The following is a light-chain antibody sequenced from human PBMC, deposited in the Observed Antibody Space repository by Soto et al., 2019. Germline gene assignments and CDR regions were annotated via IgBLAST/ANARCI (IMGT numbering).Light chain of an antibody. V-gene: IGKV1-5*03. CDR1: QSVSTW. J-gene: IGKJ4*01. CDR2: KAY. Sequence: DIQMTQSPSTLSASVGDRVTITCRASQSVSTWLAWYQQKPGKVPKLLIYKAYSLERGVPSRFSGSGSGTEFTLTISSLQPDYFATYYCQQYYSNPLTFGGGTKVEIK. CDR3: QQYYSNPLT.